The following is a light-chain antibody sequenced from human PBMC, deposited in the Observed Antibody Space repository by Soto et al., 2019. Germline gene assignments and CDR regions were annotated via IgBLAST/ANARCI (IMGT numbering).Light chain of an antibody. CDR1: QSVSSN. J-gene: IGKJ1*01. CDR2: GAS. Sequence: EIVMTQSPATLSVSPGARATLSCSASQSVSSNFAWYQQKPGQAPRLIIYGASTRATGIPARFSGSGSGEEFTLNISSLQCEYFAVYYCQQYKNWDPRALTFGQGTKVEIK. V-gene: IGKV3-15*01. CDR3: QQYKNWDPRALT.